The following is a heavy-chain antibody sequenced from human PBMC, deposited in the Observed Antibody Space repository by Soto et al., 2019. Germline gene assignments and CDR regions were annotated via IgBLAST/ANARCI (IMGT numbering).Heavy chain of an antibody. CDR3: ARERIVVVPAAINAFDI. D-gene: IGHD2-2*02. CDR1: GGSFSGYY. J-gene: IGHJ3*02. V-gene: IGHV4-34*01. Sequence: SETLSLTCAVYGGSFSGYYWSWIRQPPGKGLEWIGEINHSGSTNYNPSLKSRVTISVDTSKNQFSLKLSSVTAADTAVYYCARERIVVVPAAINAFDIWGQGTMVTVSS. CDR2: INHSGST.